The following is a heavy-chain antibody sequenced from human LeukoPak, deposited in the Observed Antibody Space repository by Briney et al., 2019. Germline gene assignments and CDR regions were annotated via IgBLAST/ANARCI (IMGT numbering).Heavy chain of an antibody. V-gene: IGHV1-2*02. CDR3: ARSAAGYSSGLFDY. J-gene: IGHJ4*02. CDR1: GYTFTGYY. Sequence: ASVKVSCEASGYTFTGYYMHWVRQAPGQGLEWMGWINPNSGGTNYAQKFQGRVTMTRDTSISTAYMELSRLRSDDTAVYYCARSAAGYSSGLFDYWGQGTLVTVSS. CDR2: INPNSGGT. D-gene: IGHD6-19*01.